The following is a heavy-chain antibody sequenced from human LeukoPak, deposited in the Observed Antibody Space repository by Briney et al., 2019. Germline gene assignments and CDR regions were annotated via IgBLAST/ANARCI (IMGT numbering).Heavy chain of an antibody. D-gene: IGHD3-22*01. J-gene: IGHJ4*02. Sequence: ASVKVSCKASGGTFSSYAISWVRQAPGQGIEWMGGIIPIFGTANYAQKFQGRVTITADESTSTAYMELSSLRSEDTAVYYCARGRKDYDSSGYILPYWGQGTLVTVSS. V-gene: IGHV1-69*13. CDR3: ARGRKDYDSSGYILPY. CDR1: GGTFSSYA. CDR2: IIPIFGTA.